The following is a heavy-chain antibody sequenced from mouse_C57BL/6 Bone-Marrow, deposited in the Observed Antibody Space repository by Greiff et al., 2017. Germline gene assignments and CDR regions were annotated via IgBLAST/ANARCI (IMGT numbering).Heavy chain of an antibody. CDR1: GYTFTSYW. D-gene: IGHD1-1*01. J-gene: IGHJ1*03. V-gene: IGHV1-69*01. Sequence: QVQLQQPGAELVMPGASVKLSCKASGYTFTSYWIHWVKQRPGQGLEWIGEIDPSDSYTNYNQKFKGKSTLTVDKSSSTAYMQLSSLTSEDSAVYYCARYQITTVVDWYFDVWGTGTTVTVSS. CDR2: IDPSDSYT. CDR3: ARYQITTVVDWYFDV.